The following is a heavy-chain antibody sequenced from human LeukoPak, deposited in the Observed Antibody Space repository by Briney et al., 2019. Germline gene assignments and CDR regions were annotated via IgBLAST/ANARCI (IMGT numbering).Heavy chain of an antibody. D-gene: IGHD5-24*01. CDR1: GYPFTDYY. CDR2: LNPNSGDT. V-gene: IGHV1-2*02. CDR3: ARGRNIEMTTMSRGSDY. Sequence: ASVKVSCKASGYPFTDYYMHWVRQAPGQGLEWMGWLNPNSGDTNYAQKFQGRVSMTRDTSISTAYMDLTDLRSDDTAVYYCARGRNIEMTTMSRGSDYWGQGTLVTVSS. J-gene: IGHJ4*02.